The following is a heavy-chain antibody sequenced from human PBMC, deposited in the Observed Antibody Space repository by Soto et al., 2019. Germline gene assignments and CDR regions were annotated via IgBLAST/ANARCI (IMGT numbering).Heavy chain of an antibody. Sequence: QVQLVQSGAEVRKPGASVNISCRASGFSFSDNLINWVRQAPGQSLEWMGWIIPDNGNTRYLQTFQGRVTISRHSSASIAYVEVSDLTPEDTAVYYCARDILSVGPRANDAFDVWGQGTMVTVSS. D-gene: IGHD2-8*02. V-gene: IGHV1-3*01. CDR1: GFSFSDNL. CDR2: IIPDNGNT. J-gene: IGHJ3*01. CDR3: ARDILSVGPRANDAFDV.